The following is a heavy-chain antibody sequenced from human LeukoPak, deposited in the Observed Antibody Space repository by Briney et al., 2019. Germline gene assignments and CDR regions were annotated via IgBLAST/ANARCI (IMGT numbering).Heavy chain of an antibody. CDR2: ISYDGTNK. D-gene: IGHD7-27*01. CDR1: GFTFSTYA. CDR3: AREILTGYAFDI. J-gene: IGHJ3*02. Sequence: PGGSLRLSCAAPGFTFSTYAMHWVRQAPHRGRGRVAFISYDGTNKYGADSVKGGFTISRDNSKNTLYLQMNSLRAEDTALYYCAREILTGYAFDIWGQGTMVTVSS. V-gene: IGHV3-30-3*01.